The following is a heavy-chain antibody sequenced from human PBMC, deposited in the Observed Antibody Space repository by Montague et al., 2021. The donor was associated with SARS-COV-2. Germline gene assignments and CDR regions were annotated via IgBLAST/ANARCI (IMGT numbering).Heavy chain of an antibody. Sequence: TLSLTCIVSGGSISSGGYYWSWIRQHPGKGLEWIGYIYYSGSTYYNPSLKSRLSISLDTSKNHFSLRLSSVTAVDTAVYYCARSESPSYSSSPFDYWGQGTLVTVSS. D-gene: IGHD6-13*01. J-gene: IGHJ4*02. CDR1: GGSISSGGYY. V-gene: IGHV4-31*03. CDR2: IYYSGST. CDR3: ARSESPSYSSSPFDY.